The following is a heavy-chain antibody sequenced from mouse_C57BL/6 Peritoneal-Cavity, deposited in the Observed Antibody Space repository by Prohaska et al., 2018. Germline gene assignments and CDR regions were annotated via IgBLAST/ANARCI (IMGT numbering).Heavy chain of an antibody. CDR3: AGDRGGYWYFDV. V-gene: IGHV12-3*01. Sequence: QMQLQESGPGLVKPSQSLFLTCSITGFPITSGYYWIWIRQSPGKPLEWMGYISHSGETFYNPSLQSPISITRETSKNQFCLQLNSVTTEYTAMYYCAGDRGGYWYFDVWGTGTTVTVSS. CDR2: ISHSGET. CDR1: GFPITSGYY. J-gene: IGHJ1*03.